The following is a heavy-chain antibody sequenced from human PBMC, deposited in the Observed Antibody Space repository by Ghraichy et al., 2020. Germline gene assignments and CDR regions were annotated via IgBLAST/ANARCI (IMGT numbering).Heavy chain of an antibody. V-gene: IGHV3-23*01. CDR3: AKVVLDCSSTSCYAFDY. Sequence: GGSLRLSCAASGFTFSSYAMSWVRQAPGKGLEWVSAISGSGGSTYYADSVKGRFTISRDNSKNTLYLQMNSLRAEDTAVYYCAKVVLDCSSTSCYAFDYWGQGTLVTVSS. J-gene: IGHJ4*02. D-gene: IGHD2-2*01. CDR1: GFTFSSYA. CDR2: ISGSGGST.